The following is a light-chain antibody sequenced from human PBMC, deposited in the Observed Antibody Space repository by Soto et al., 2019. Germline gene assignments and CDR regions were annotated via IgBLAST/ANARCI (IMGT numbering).Light chain of an antibody. V-gene: IGKV1-39*01. CDR3: QQSYSRPLT. Sequence: DIQMTQSPSSLPASVGDRVTITCRASQSISSYLSWYQQKSGKAHKLLIFAASTLQGGVPSRFSGSGSGTDFTLTISSLQPEDFATYYCQQSYSRPLTFGGGTKVEIK. J-gene: IGKJ4*01. CDR1: QSISSY. CDR2: AAS.